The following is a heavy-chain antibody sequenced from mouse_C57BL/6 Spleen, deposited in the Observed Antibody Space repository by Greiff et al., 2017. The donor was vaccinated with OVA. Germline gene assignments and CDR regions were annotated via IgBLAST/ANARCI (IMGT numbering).Heavy chain of an antibody. CDR2: IYPGDGDT. J-gene: IGHJ1*03. Sequence: QVQLQQSGPELVKPGASVKISCKASGYAFSSSWMNWVKQRPGKGLEWIGRIYPGDGDTNYNGKFKGKATLTADKSSSTAYMQLSSLTSEDSAVYFCARLDFDVWGTGTTVTVSS. V-gene: IGHV1-82*01. CDR3: ARLDFDV. CDR1: GYAFSSSW.